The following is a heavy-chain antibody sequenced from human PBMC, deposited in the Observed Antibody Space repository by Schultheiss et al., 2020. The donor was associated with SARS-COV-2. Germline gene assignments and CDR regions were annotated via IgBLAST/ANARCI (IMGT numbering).Heavy chain of an antibody. J-gene: IGHJ2*01. CDR2: ISGSGGST. CDR3: ARRVATGWHFDL. CDR1: GFTVSSNY. V-gene: IGHV3-53*01. Sequence: GGSLRLSCAASGFTVSSNYMSWVRQAPGKGLEWVSAISGSGGSTYYADSVRGRFTISRDNSKNTLCLQMNSLRAEDTAVYYCARRVATGWHFDLWGRGTLVTVSS. D-gene: IGHD5-12*01.